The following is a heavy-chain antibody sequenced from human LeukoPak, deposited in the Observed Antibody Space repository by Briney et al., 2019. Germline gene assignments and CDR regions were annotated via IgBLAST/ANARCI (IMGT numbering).Heavy chain of an antibody. V-gene: IGHV4-59*02. D-gene: IGHD3-22*01. CDR2: ISDSGRT. CDR3: TKGYYESFDS. Sequence: SETLSLTCTVSGASVNSYYWDWIRQPPGKGLEWIGCISDSGRTYYNPSLKSRVTISLGTSNNQFSLRLTSVTAADSAMYYCTKGYYESFDSWGKGTLVTVSS. J-gene: IGHJ4*02. CDR1: GASVNSYY.